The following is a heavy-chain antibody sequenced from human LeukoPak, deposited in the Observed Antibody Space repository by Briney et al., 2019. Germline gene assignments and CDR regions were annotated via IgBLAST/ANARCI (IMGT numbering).Heavy chain of an antibody. CDR2: IYHSGST. CDR3: ARVTWVVALYYFDY. J-gene: IGHJ4*02. D-gene: IGHD2-15*01. Sequence: SETLSLTRTVSGYSISSGYYWGWIRQPPGKGLEWIGSIYHSGSTYYNPSLKSRVTISVDTSKNQFSLKLSSVTAADTAVYYCARVTWVVALYYFDYWGQGTLVTVSS. CDR1: GYSISSGYY. V-gene: IGHV4-38-2*02.